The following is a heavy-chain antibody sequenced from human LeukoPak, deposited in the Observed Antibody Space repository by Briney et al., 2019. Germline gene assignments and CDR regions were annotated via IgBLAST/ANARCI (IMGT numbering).Heavy chain of an antibody. D-gene: IGHD5-18*01. CDR2: ISGGGDFI. J-gene: IGHJ4*02. CDR3: AKGCGSYGQTPLFDY. V-gene: IGHV3-23*01. Sequence: GGSLRLSCSASGFTFSSYAMSWVRQAPGKGLEWVSAISGGGDFIYYADSVKGRFTISRDNSKNTLYLQMNSLRAEDTAVYYCAKGCGSYGQTPLFDYWGQGTLVTVSS. CDR1: GFTFSSYA.